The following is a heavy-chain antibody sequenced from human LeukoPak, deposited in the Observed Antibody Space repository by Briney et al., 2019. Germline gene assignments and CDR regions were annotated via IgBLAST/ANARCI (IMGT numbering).Heavy chain of an antibody. D-gene: IGHD4-17*01. CDR1: GFTFSSYA. Sequence: GESLRLSCATSGFTFSSYAMDWVRQAPGKGLEWVSSISSGGNYKYYGDSVWGRFTVSRDDAKKSLYLEMNSLRAEDTAVYYCARDTRQTSVTNFDSWGQGTLVIVS. V-gene: IGHV3-21*01. J-gene: IGHJ4*02. CDR3: ARDTRQTSVTNFDS. CDR2: ISSGGNYK.